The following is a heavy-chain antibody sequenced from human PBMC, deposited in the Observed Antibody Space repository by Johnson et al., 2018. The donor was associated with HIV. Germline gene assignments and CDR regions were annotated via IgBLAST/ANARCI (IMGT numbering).Heavy chain of an antibody. J-gene: IGHJ3*02. CDR2: ISYDGSNK. CDR3: ARDMSDSAWGDAFDI. Sequence: QVQLVESGGGLVQPGGSLRLSCAASGFTFSSYAMHWVRQAPGKGLEWVAVISYDGSNKYYADSVKGRFTISRDNSKNTLYLQMNSLRAEDTAVYYCARDMSDSAWGDAFDIWGQGTMVTVSP. CDR1: GFTFSSYA. D-gene: IGHD3-16*01. V-gene: IGHV3-30*04.